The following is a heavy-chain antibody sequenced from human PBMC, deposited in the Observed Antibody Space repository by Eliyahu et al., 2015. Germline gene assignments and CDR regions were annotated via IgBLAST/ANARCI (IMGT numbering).Heavy chain of an antibody. Sequence: QVQLQQWGAGLLKPSETLSLTXAIYHGSXXENXYXWXRQPPGKGLEWIGQVYHTGSTKYNPSLKSRVTISVDTSKNEFSLNLRSVTAADTGFYYCAREGAVAGYFDSWGQGTLVTVSS. CDR2: VYHTGST. J-gene: IGHJ4*02. V-gene: IGHV4-34*01. CDR1: HGSXXENX. D-gene: IGHD6-19*01. CDR3: AREGAVAGYFDS.